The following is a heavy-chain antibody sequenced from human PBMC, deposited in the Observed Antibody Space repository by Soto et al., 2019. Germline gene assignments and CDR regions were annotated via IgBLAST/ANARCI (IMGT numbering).Heavy chain of an antibody. CDR3: ARASGMNV. Sequence: QVQLVQSGAEVKKPGASVKVSCKASGYTFTNYDINWVRQATGQGLEWRGWMNTNSGITGYAQKFQGRVTMTRNTSISTAYMALSSLRSEDTAIYYCARASGMNVWGQGTTVTVSS. V-gene: IGHV1-8*01. J-gene: IGHJ6*02. CDR2: MNTNSGIT. CDR1: GYTFTNYD.